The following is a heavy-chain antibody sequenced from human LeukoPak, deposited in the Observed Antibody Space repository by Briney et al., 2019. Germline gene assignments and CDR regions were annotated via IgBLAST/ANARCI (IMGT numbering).Heavy chain of an antibody. J-gene: IGHJ6*03. V-gene: IGHV4-61*02. CDR2: IYTSGST. Sequence: SKTLSLTCTVSGGSISSGSYYWSWIRQPAGKGLEWIGRIYTSGSTNYNPSLKSRVTISVDTSKNQFSLKLSSVTAADTAVYYCARDLGASSGYFYYYYMDVWGKGTTVTISS. CDR3: ARDLGASSGYFYYYYMDV. CDR1: GGSISSGSYY. D-gene: IGHD3-22*01.